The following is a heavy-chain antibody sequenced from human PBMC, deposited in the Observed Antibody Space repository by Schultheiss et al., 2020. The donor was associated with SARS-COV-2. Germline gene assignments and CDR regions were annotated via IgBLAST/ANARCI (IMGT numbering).Heavy chain of an antibody. CDR3: ASTPRSSGWYLDAFDI. J-gene: IGHJ3*02. Sequence: SETLSLTCAVYGGSFSGYYWSWIRQPPGKGLEWIGEINHSGSTNYNPSLKSRVTISVDTSKNQFSLKLSSVTAADTAVYYCASTPRSSGWYLDAFDIWGQGTMVTVSS. V-gene: IGHV4-34*01. CDR2: INHSGST. D-gene: IGHD6-19*01. CDR1: GGSFSGYY.